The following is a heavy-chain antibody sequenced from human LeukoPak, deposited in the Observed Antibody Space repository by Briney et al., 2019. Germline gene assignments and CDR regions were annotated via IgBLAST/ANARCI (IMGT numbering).Heavy chain of an antibody. Sequence: PGGSLRLSCAASGFTFSSYAMSWVRQAPGKGLEWVSSISGSGDSTYYADSVKGRFTISRDNSRNTLSLHMTSLRVEDTAIYYCVRDIELSTWGLGTLVTVSS. V-gene: IGHV3-23*01. CDR3: VRDIELST. CDR1: GFTFSSYA. CDR2: ISGSGDST. D-gene: IGHD5-12*01. J-gene: IGHJ3*01.